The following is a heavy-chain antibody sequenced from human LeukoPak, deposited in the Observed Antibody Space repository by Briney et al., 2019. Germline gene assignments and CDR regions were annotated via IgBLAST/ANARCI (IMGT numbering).Heavy chain of an antibody. Sequence: PETLSLTCAVYRGSFSGYYWSWIRQPPGKGLEWSGEINHSGSTNYNPSLKSRVTISVDTSKNQFSLKLSSVTAADTAVYYCARMPYVWGSYRGLDYWGQGTLVTVSS. CDR3: ARMPYVWGSYRGLDY. J-gene: IGHJ4*02. V-gene: IGHV4-34*01. CDR2: INHSGST. D-gene: IGHD3-16*02. CDR1: RGSFSGYY.